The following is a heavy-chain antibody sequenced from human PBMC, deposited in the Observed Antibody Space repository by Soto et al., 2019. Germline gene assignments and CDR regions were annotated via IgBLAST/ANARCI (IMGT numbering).Heavy chain of an antibody. Sequence: QVQLVQSGAEVKKPGASVRVSCKASGHTFTTYDIHWVRQAPGLGLEWMGIITPGGGITSYAQKFKGRITMTRDTSTSTVYMELSSLRSEDTAMYYCAKVLSELVPRYFDTWGQGTLVTVSS. J-gene: IGHJ4*02. V-gene: IGHV1-46*01. CDR3: AKVLSELVPRYFDT. D-gene: IGHD6-13*01. CDR1: GHTFTTYD. CDR2: ITPGGGIT.